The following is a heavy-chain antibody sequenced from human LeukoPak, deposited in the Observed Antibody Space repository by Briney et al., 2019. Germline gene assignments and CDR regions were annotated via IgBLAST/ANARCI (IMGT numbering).Heavy chain of an antibody. V-gene: IGHV4-38-2*02. CDR1: GYSISSGYY. CDR3: ASYGAYYYYYYMDV. CDR2: IYHSGST. D-gene: IGHD3-10*01. Sequence: TPSETLSLTCTVSGYSISSGYYWGWIRQPPGKGLEWIGSIYHSGSTYYNPSLKSRVTISVDTSKNQFSLKLSSVTAADTAVYYCASYGAYYYYYYMDVWGKGTTVTVSS. J-gene: IGHJ6*03.